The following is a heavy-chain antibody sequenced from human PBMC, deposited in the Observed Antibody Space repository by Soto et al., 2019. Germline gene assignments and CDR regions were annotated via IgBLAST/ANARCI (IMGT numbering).Heavy chain of an antibody. J-gene: IGHJ4*02. Sequence: WRRSAGSASGCTFSNYTMHRVRQAPGKGLEWVELISYDEIDKYFADAVKGRFTISRDNSTNTLYLQMDSLRAEDTAVYYCAGRSGSSDYWGRGTLVTGS. V-gene: IGHV3-30*04. CDR3: AGRSGSSDY. CDR1: GCTFSNYT. D-gene: IGHD3-10*01. CDR2: ISYDEIDK.